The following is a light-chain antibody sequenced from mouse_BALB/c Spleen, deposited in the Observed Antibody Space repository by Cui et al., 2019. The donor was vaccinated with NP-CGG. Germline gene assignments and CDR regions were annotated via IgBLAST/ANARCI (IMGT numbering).Light chain of an antibody. J-gene: IGLJ1*01. Sequence: VVTQESAPTTSPGETVTLTCRSSTGAVTTSNYANWVQEKPDHLFTGLIGGTKNRAPGVPARFSGSLIGDKAALTITGAQTEDEAIYFCALWYSNHWVFGGGTKLTVL. CDR2: GTK. CDR1: TGAVTTSNY. CDR3: ALWYSNHWV. V-gene: IGLV1*01.